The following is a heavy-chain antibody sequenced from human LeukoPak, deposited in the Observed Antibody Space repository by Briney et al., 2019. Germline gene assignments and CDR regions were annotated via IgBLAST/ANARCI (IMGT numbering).Heavy chain of an antibody. V-gene: IGHV4-39*07. J-gene: IGHJ2*01. CDR1: GGSINSGTYY. Sequence: SETLSLTCTVSGGSINSGTYYWGWIRQPPGKGLEWIGSIYYSGITHYNPSLKSRVTISVDTSKNQFSLKLSSVTAADTAVYYCAKPSSGYLPDWYFDLWGRGTLVTVSS. CDR2: IYYSGIT. CDR3: AKPSSGYLPDWYFDL. D-gene: IGHD3-22*01.